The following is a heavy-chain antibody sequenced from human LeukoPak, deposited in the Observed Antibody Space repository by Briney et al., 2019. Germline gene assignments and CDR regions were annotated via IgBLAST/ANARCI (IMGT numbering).Heavy chain of an antibody. J-gene: IGHJ4*02. D-gene: IGHD3-10*01. CDR3: ARAVVTMVRGISRPFDY. CDR1: GGSFSGYY. CDR2: INHSGST. Sequence: SETLSLTCAVYGGSFSGYYWSWLRQPPGKGLEWIGEINHSGSTNYNPSLKSRVTISVDTSKNQFSLKLSSVTAADTAVYYCARAVVTMVRGISRPFDYWGQGTLVTVSS. V-gene: IGHV4-34*01.